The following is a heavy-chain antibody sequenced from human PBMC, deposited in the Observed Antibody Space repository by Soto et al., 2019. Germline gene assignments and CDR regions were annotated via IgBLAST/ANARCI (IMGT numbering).Heavy chain of an antibody. CDR3: ARDKGDVMEWGAPLIEERGEDAFDI. CDR2: IYYSGST. V-gene: IGHV4-31*03. J-gene: IGHJ3*02. CDR1: GGSISSGGYY. Sequence: SETLSLTCTVSGGSISSGGYYWSWIRQHPGKGLEWIGYIYYSGSTYYNPSLKSRVTISVDTSKNQFSLKLSSVTAADTAVYYCARDKGDVMEWGAPLIEERGEDAFDIWGQGTMVTVSS. D-gene: IGHD3-10*01.